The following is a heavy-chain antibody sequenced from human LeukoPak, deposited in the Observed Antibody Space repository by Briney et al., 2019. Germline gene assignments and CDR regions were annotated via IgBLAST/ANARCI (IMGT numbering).Heavy chain of an antibody. Sequence: PGGSLRLSCAASGFTLSSYSMNWVRQAPGKGLEWVSSISSSSSYIYYADSVKGRFTIPRDNAKNSLYLQMNSLRAEDTAVYYCASLPAAGLVRLDYWGQGTLVTVSS. CDR2: ISSSSSYI. CDR3: ASLPAAGLVRLDY. D-gene: IGHD6-13*01. V-gene: IGHV3-21*01. CDR1: GFTLSSYS. J-gene: IGHJ4*02.